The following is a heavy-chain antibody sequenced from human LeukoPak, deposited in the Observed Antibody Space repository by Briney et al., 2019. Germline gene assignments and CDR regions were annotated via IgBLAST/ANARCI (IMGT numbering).Heavy chain of an antibody. CDR3: ARDYPTGLFDP. CDR1: GFTFSSYW. J-gene: IGHJ5*02. V-gene: IGHV3-7*01. D-gene: IGHD3-9*01. CDR2: IKEDGGEK. Sequence: GGSLRLSCAASGFTFSSYWMSWVRQAPGKGLEWVANIKEDGGEKYSVDSVKGRFTISRDNAMNSLYLEMNSLRAEDTALYCCARDYPTGLFDPWGQGTLVTVSS.